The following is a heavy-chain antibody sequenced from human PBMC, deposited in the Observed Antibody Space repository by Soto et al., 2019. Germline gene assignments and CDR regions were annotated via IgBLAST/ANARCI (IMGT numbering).Heavy chain of an antibody. CDR3: ASRPNDDFEGYYDY. CDR1: WASILVFY. D-gene: IGHD4-17*01. J-gene: IGHJ4*02. V-gene: IGHV4-59*03. Sequence: VSWASILVFYGGWILKTQEKGREWIGCIHYSGSTKYNPSLEGRVTISVDTSKNQFSLTLNSVTAADTAVYYCASRPNDDFEGYYDYWGPGNLVTVSS. CDR2: IHYSGST.